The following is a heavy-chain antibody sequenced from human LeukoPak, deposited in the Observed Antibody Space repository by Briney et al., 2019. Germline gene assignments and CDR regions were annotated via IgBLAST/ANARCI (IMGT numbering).Heavy chain of an antibody. Sequence: SETLSLTCTVSGGSISSSSYCWGWIRQPPGKGLEWIGSIYYSGSTYYNPSLKSRVTISADTSKNQFSLKLSSVTAADTAVYYCARAPRIRDYYYYMDVWGKGTTVTVSS. CDR2: IYYSGST. CDR1: GGSISSSSYC. D-gene: IGHD2/OR15-2a*01. V-gene: IGHV4-39*07. CDR3: ARAPRIRDYYYYMDV. J-gene: IGHJ6*03.